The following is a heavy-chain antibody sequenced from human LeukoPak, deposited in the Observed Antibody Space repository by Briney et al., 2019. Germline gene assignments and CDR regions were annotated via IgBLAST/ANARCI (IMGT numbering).Heavy chain of an antibody. V-gene: IGHV3-48*01. CDR2: ISSSSSTI. J-gene: IGHJ4*02. CDR3: ARDSTWLLDY. Sequence: GGSLRLSCAASGFTFNTYTMNWVRQAPGKGLEWVSYISSSSSTIYYADSVKGRFTISRDNAKNSLFLQMSSLRVEDTAVYFCARDSTWLLDYWDQGTLITVSS. CDR1: GFTFNTYT. D-gene: IGHD6-19*01.